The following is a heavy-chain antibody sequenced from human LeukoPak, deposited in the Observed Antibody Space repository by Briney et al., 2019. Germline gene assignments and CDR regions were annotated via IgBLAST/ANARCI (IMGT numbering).Heavy chain of an antibody. CDR1: GGSFSGYY. J-gene: IGHJ5*02. Sequence: PSETLSLTCAVYGGSFSGYYWSWIRQPPGKGLEWIGEINHSGSTNYNPSLKSRVTISVDTSKNQFSLKLSSVTAADTAAYYCARAADDSSGYYPEYNWFDPWGQGTLVTVSS. CDR2: INHSGST. CDR3: ARAADDSSGYYPEYNWFDP. V-gene: IGHV4-34*01. D-gene: IGHD3-22*01.